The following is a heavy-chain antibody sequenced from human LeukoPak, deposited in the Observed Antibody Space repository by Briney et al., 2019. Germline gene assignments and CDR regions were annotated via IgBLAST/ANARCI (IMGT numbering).Heavy chain of an antibody. CDR1: EFTFSDYW. J-gene: IGHJ4*02. V-gene: IGHV3-11*04. D-gene: IGHD1-7*01. CDR2: IRSSGSTI. CDR3: ARMNYISSGWGAPFDY. Sequence: PGGALRLSCAASEFTFSDYWMSWVRQAPGKGLEWISYIRSSGSTIYYADSMKGRFTISRDKAKNSLYLQMNSLRAEDTAVYYCARMNYISSGWGAPFDYWGQGTLVTVSS.